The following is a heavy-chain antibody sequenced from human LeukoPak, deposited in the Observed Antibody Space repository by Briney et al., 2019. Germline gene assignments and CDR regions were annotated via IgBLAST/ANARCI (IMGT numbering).Heavy chain of an antibody. CDR1: GGSISSYY. V-gene: IGHV4-59*08. CDR3: ARRGNTRASSDFDY. J-gene: IGHJ4*02. CDR2: IYYSGST. Sequence: PSETLSLTCTVSGGSISSYYWSWIRQPPGKGLEWIGYIYYSGSTNYNPSLKSRVTISVDTSKNLFSLKLSSVTAADTAVYYCARRGNTRASSDFDYWGQGTLVTVSS. D-gene: IGHD6-6*01.